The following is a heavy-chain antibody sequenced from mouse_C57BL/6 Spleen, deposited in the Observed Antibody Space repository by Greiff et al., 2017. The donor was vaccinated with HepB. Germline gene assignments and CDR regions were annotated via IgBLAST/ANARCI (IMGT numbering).Heavy chain of an antibody. CDR3: ASDPYYGSSSAWFAY. V-gene: IGHV5-4*01. CDR1: GFTFSSYA. Sequence: EVQLVESGGGLVKPGGSLKLSCAASGFTFSSYAMSWVRQTPEKRLEWVATISDGGSYTYYPDNVKGRFTISRDNAKNNLYLQMSHLKSEDTAMYYCASDPYYGSSSAWFAYWGQGTLVTVAA. J-gene: IGHJ3*01. D-gene: IGHD1-1*01. CDR2: ISDGGSYT.